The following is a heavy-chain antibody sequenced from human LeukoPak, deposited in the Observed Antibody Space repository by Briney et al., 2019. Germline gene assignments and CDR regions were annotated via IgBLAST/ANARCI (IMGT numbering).Heavy chain of an antibody. Sequence: TGGSLRLSCAASGFTFSSYAMHWVRQAPGKGLEWVAVISYDGSNKYYADSVKGRFTISRDNSKNTLYLQMNSLRAEDTAVYYCARDGDGYKFYYFDYWGQGTLVTVSS. D-gene: IGHD5-24*01. CDR1: GFTFSSYA. CDR3: ARDGDGYKFYYFDY. V-gene: IGHV3-30-3*01. J-gene: IGHJ4*02. CDR2: ISYDGSNK.